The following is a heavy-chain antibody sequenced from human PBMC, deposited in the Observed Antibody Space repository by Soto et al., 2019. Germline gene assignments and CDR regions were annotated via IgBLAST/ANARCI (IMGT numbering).Heavy chain of an antibody. CDR3: AKLPQYDILTGYINYFDY. Sequence: GGSLRLSCAASGFTFSSYAVSWVRQAPGKGLEWVSAFRGDGTGAHYADSVKGRFTISRDNSKNTLYLHMSSLRAEDTAVYYCAKLPQYDILTGYINYFDYWGQGTLVTVSS. D-gene: IGHD3-9*01. CDR1: GFTFSSYA. CDR2: FRGDGTGA. V-gene: IGHV3-23*01. J-gene: IGHJ4*02.